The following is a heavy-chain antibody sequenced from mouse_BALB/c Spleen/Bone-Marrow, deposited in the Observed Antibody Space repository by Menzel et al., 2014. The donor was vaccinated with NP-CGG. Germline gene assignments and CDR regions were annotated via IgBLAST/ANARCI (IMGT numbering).Heavy chain of an antibody. CDR1: GYTFTSYW. Sequence: QVQLQQSGAELARPGASVKLSCKASGYTFTSYWMQWVKQRPGQGLEWIGAIYPGDGDTRYTQKFKGKATLTADKSSSTAYMQLSSLASEDSAVYYCARFYGYDGVDYWGQGTSVTVSS. D-gene: IGHD2-2*01. J-gene: IGHJ4*01. CDR3: ARFYGYDGVDY. CDR2: IYPGDGDT. V-gene: IGHV1-87*01.